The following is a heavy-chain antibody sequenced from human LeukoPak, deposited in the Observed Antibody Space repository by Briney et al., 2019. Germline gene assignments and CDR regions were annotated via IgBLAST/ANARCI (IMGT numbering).Heavy chain of an antibody. CDR3: ARDYRPKTAYSSSSIWY. D-gene: IGHD6-6*01. CDR2: INPNSGGT. J-gene: IGHJ4*02. V-gene: IGHV1-2*02. Sequence: SVKVSCKTSGYTFTGYYMHWVRQAPGQGLEWMGWINPNSGGTNYAQKFQGRVTMTRDTSISTAYMELSRLRSDDTAVYYCARDYRPKTAYSSSSIWYWGQGTLVTVSS. CDR1: GYTFTGYY.